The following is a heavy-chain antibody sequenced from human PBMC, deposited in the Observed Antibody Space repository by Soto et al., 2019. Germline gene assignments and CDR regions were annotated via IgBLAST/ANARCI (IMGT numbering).Heavy chain of an antibody. CDR3: VSTYYYDRSHFSDAVY. CDR1: GGSFSGYY. D-gene: IGHD3-22*01. J-gene: IGHJ4*02. Sequence: QVQLQQWGAGLLKPSETLSLTCAVYGGSFSGYYWSWIRQPPGKGLEWIGEINHSGSTNYNPCLRSRVNITVDTSKNQDSLKLNAANAAETAVYYCVSTYYYDRSHFSDAVYWGQGTLVTVSS. CDR2: INHSGST. V-gene: IGHV4-34*01.